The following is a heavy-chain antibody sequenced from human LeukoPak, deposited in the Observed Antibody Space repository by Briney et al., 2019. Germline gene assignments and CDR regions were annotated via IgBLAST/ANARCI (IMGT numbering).Heavy chain of an antibody. CDR2: ISWNSGSI. J-gene: IGHJ4*02. CDR3: AKDIGPGSGFAY. Sequence: QSGGSLRLSCAASGFTCSSYAMHWVRQAPGKGLEWVSGISWNSGSIGYADSVKGRFTISRDDTKNSLYLQMNSLRAEDTALYYCAKDIGPGSGFAYWGQGTMVAVS. D-gene: IGHD3-10*01. CDR1: GFTCSSYA. V-gene: IGHV3-9*01.